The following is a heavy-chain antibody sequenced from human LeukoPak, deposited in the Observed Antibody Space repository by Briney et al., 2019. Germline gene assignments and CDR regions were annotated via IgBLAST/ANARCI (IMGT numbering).Heavy chain of an antibody. CDR2: ISLNNGNT. V-gene: IGHV1-18*01. D-gene: IGHD3-10*01. CDR3: ARNDGSGSYDAFDI. Sequence: GASVKVSCKASGYAFDYYGITWVRQAPGQGLEWVGWISLNNGNTHYTKYAQKFQGRVTLTADTSTATAYMELRGLRSDDTAVYYCARNDGSGSYDAFDIWGQGTMVTVSS. J-gene: IGHJ3*02. CDR1: GYAFDYYG.